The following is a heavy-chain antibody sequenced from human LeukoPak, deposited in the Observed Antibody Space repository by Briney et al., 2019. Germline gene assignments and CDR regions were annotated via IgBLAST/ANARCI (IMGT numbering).Heavy chain of an antibody. D-gene: IGHD5-18*01. Sequence: SETLSLTCVVSGYSISSGYYWGWIRQPPGKGLEWIGSIYHSGSTNYNPSLKSRVTISVDTSKNQFSLKLSSVTAADTAVYYCASGSGGYSYGSYYFDYWGQGTLVTVSS. V-gene: IGHV4-38-2*01. J-gene: IGHJ4*02. CDR3: ASGSGGYSYGSYYFDY. CDR1: GYSISSGYY. CDR2: IYHSGST.